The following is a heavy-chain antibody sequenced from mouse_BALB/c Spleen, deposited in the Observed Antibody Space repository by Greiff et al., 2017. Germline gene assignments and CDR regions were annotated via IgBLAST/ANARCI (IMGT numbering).Heavy chain of an antibody. D-gene: IGHD1-1*01. CDR3: ARSALITTVVATRVYLDY. J-gene: IGHJ2*01. V-gene: IGHV5-17*02. CDR2: ISSGSSTI. CDR1: GFTFSSFG. Sequence: EVKLVESGGGLVQPGGSRKLSCAASGFTFSSFGMHWVRQAPEKGLEWVAYISSGSSTIYYADTVKGRFTISRDNPKNTLFLQRTSLRSEDTAMYYGARSALITTVVATRVYLDYWGQGTTLTVSA.